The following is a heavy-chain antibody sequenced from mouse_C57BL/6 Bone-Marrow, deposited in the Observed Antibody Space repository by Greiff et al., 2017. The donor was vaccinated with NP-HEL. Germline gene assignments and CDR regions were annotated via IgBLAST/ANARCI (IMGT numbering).Heavy chain of an antibody. CDR3: ARGRSHWYFDV. CDR2: INPYNGGT. V-gene: IGHV1-19*01. CDR1: GYTFTDYY. Sequence: EVQLQQSGPVLVKPGASVKMSCKASGYTFTDYYMNWVKQSHGKSLEWIGVINPYNGGTSYNQKFKGKATLTVDKSSSTAYMELNSLTSEDSAVYYCARGRSHWYFDVWGTGTTVTVSS. J-gene: IGHJ1*03.